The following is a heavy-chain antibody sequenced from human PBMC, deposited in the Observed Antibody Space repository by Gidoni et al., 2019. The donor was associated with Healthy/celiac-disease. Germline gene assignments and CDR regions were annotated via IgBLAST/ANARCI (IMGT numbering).Heavy chain of an antibody. CDR2: IYTSGST. D-gene: IGHD5-18*01. CDR3: ARAEGAMVVGRESPFLNYYYYYMDV. V-gene: IGHV4-61*02. CDR1: GGSISSGSYY. J-gene: IGHJ6*03. Sequence: QVQLQESGPGLVKPSQTLSLTCTVAGGSISSGSYYWSWIRQPAGKGLEWIGRIYTSGSTNYNPSLKSRVTMSVDTSKNQFSLKLSSVTAADTAVYYCARAEGAMVVGRESPFLNYYYYYMDVWGKGTTVTVSS.